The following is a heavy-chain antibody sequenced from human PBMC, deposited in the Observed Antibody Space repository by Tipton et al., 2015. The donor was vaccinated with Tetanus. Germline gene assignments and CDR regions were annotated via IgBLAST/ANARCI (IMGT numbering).Heavy chain of an antibody. D-gene: IGHD3-3*01. CDR2: ITWNSGSI. CDR3: AKGLGFYGMDV. V-gene: IGHV3-9*01. Sequence: SLRLSCAASGFTFDDYGMHWVRQVPGKGLEWVSGITWNSGSIGYADSVKGRFTISRDNAKNSLYLQMNSLRAEDTALNYCAKGLGFYGMDVWGQGTTVTVSS. CDR1: GFTFDDYG. J-gene: IGHJ6*02.